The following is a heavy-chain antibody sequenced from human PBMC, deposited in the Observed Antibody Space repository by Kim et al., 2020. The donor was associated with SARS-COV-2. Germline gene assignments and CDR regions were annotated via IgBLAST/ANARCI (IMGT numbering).Heavy chain of an antibody. D-gene: IGHD3-10*01. Sequence: SPNYPPSLKRRVTISVDTSKNQFSLKLSSVTAADTAVYYCARVYYGSIDPWGQGTLVTVSS. V-gene: IGHV4-59*01. CDR3: ARVYYGSIDP. J-gene: IGHJ5*02. CDR2: SP.